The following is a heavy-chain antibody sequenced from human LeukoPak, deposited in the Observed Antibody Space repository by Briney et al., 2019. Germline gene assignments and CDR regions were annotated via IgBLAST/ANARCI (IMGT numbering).Heavy chain of an antibody. J-gene: IGHJ4*02. D-gene: IGHD3-16*01. Sequence: PGGSLRLSCAASGFTFSSYSMNWVRQAPGKGLEWVSSISSSSSYMYYADSVKGRFTISRDNAKNSLYLQMNSLRAEDTAVYYCASYFGGTRAENYFDYWGQGTLVTVSS. CDR2: ISSSSSYM. V-gene: IGHV3-21*01. CDR1: GFTFSSYS. CDR3: ASYFGGTRAENYFDY.